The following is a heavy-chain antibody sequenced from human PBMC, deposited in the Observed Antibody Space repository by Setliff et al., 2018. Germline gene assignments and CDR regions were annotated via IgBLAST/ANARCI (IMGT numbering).Heavy chain of an antibody. V-gene: IGHV3-33*01. D-gene: IGHD3-10*01. J-gene: IGHJ6*02. CDR1: GFTFNNFA. CDR3: ARDHVYGSQYYYYYYGMDV. CDR2: IWYDGSNK. Sequence: GGSLRLSCAASGFTFNNFAMHWVRQAPGKGLEWVAVIWYDGSNKYYADSVKGRFTISRDNSKNTLYLQMNSLRAEDTAVYYCARDHVYGSQYYYYYYGMDVWGQGTTVTVSS.